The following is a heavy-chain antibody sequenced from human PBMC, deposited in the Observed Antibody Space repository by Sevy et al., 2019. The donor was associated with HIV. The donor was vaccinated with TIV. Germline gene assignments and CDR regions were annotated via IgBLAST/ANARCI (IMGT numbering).Heavy chain of an antibody. CDR3: AKDFSDLYRYDSYAAVDY. V-gene: IGHV3-23*01. J-gene: IGHJ4*02. D-gene: IGHD3-22*01. CDR1: GIAFSTYA. CDR2: ISASGYST. Sequence: GESLKISCAASGIAFSTYAMFWVRQAPGKGLEWVSSISASGYSTYCADSVKGRFTLSRDNSKNTLDLQMNSLRADDTAVYYCAKDFSDLYRYDSYAAVDYWGQGTLVSVSS.